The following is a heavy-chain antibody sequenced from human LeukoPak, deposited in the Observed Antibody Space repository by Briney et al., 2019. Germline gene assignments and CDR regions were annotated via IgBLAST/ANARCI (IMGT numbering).Heavy chain of an antibody. Sequence: SQTLSLTCSISGVSISTYYWSWIRQPPGKGLEWIGHIYYSGSTNYNPSLKNRVTISVDMSNNKFSLNLISVIAADTAVYYCARLVYGDYEYNWFAPWGEGTLVTVSS. CDR3: ARLVYGDYEYNWFAP. V-gene: IGHV4-59*01. J-gene: IGHJ5*02. CDR1: GVSISTYY. CDR2: IYYSGST. D-gene: IGHD4-17*01.